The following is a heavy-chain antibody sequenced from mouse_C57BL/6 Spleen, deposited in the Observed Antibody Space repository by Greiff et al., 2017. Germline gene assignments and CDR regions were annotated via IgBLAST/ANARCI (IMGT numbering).Heavy chain of an antibody. V-gene: IGHV3-6*01. J-gene: IGHJ3*01. CDR1: GYSITSGYY. Sequence: ESGPGLVKPSQSLSLTCSVTGYSITSGYYWNWIRQFPGNKLEWMGYISYDGSNNYNPSLKNRISITRDTSKIQFFLKLNSVTTEDTATFYCARGKQAAYWGQGTLVTVSA. CDR2: ISYDGSN. D-gene: IGHD3-2*02. CDR3: ARGKQAAY.